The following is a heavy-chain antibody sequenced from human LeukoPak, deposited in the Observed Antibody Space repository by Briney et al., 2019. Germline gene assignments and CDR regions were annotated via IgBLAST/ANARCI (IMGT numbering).Heavy chain of an antibody. CDR2: IIPIFGTA. J-gene: IGHJ3*02. Sequence: ASVKVSCKASGGTFSSYAISWVRQAPGQGLEWMGGIIPIFGTANYAQKFQGRVTITADESTSTAYKELSSLRSEDTAVYYCARDPKGGYSYGWGAFDIWGHGTMVTVSS. V-gene: IGHV1-69*13. D-gene: IGHD5-18*01. CDR3: ARDPKGGYSYGWGAFDI. CDR1: GGTFSSYA.